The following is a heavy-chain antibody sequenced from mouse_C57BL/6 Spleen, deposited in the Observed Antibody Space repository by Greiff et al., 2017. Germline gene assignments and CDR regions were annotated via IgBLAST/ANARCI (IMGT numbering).Heavy chain of an antibody. CDR3: TRKGDYDYFDV. CDR1: GYTFTDYE. Sequence: QVQLKESGAELVRPGASVTLSCKASGYTFTDYEMHWVKQTPVHGLEWIGAIDPETGGTAYNQKFKGKAILTADKSSSTAYMELRSLTSEDSAVYYCTRKGDYDYFDVWGTGTTVTVSS. CDR2: IDPETGGT. V-gene: IGHV1-15*01. D-gene: IGHD2-4*01. J-gene: IGHJ1*03.